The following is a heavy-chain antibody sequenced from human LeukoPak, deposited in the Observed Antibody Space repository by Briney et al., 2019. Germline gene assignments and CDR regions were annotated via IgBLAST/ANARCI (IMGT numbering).Heavy chain of an antibody. J-gene: IGHJ4*02. D-gene: IGHD3-10*01. CDR2: ISYDGSNK. CDR1: GFTFSSYA. Sequence: GGSLRLSCAASGFTFSSYAMHWVRQAPGKGLEWVAVISYDGSNKYYADSVKGRFTISRDNSKNTLYLQMNSLRAEDTAAYYCARDLGTYFDYWGQGTLVTVSS. V-gene: IGHV3-30*04. CDR3: ARDLGTYFDY.